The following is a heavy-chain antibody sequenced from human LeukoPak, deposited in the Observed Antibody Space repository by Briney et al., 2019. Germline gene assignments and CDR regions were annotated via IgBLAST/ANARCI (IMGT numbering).Heavy chain of an antibody. CDR1: GFSLTTSEVG. CDR3: ARGRGTAPSSLFDH. D-gene: IGHD2-21*02. Sequence: SGPTLVNPTQTLTLTCAFSGFSLTTSEVGVVWIRQPPGKALEGLALIYWNDDKRYSPSLQSRDTITTDTSKNQVVLVMTNMDPVDTGTYYCARGRGTAPSSLFDHWGQGTLVTVSS. J-gene: IGHJ4*02. V-gene: IGHV2-5*04. CDR2: IYWNDDK.